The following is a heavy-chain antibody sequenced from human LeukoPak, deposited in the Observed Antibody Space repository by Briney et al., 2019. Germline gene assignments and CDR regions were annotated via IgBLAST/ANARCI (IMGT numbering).Heavy chain of an antibody. CDR2: IYYSGNT. CDR3: ARAGGFTLVRGAVNNWFDP. V-gene: IGHV4-39*07. CDR1: GGSISSSSYY. Sequence: SETLSLTCTVSGGSISSSSYYWGWIRQPPGKGLEWIGSIYYSGNTYYNPSLKSRVSVSVDTSKNQFSLKLSSVTAADTAMYYCARAGGFTLVRGAVNNWFDPWGQGTLVTVSS. J-gene: IGHJ5*02. D-gene: IGHD3-10*01.